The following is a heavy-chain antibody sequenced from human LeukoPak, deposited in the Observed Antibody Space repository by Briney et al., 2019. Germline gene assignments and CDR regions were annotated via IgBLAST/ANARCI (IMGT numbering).Heavy chain of an antibody. V-gene: IGHV3-30*03. CDR3: ARDRWSYDPQGGFDC. Sequence: GRSLRLSCAASGFTFSSYGMHWVRQAPGKGLEWVAVISYDGSNKYYADSVKGRFTISRDNSKNTLYLQMNSLRAEDTAVYYCARDRWSYDPQGGFDCWGQGTLVTVSS. CDR1: GFTFSSYG. D-gene: IGHD3-22*01. CDR2: ISYDGSNK. J-gene: IGHJ4*02.